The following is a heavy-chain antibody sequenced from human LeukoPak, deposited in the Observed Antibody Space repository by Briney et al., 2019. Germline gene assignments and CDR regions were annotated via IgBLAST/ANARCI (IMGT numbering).Heavy chain of an antibody. D-gene: IGHD1-26*01. CDR1: GYSISSGYY. V-gene: IGHV4-38-2*02. CDR2: IYHSGST. Sequence: PSEPLSLTCTVSGYSISSGYYWGWIRQPPGKGLEWIGSIYHSGSTYYNPSLKSRVTISVDTSKNQFSLKLSSVTAADTAVYYCARATYTTPIVGDDAFDIWGQGTMVTVSS. J-gene: IGHJ3*02. CDR3: ARATYTTPIVGDDAFDI.